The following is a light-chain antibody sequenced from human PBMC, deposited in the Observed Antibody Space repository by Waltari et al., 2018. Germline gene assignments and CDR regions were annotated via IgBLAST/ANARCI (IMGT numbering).Light chain of an antibody. Sequence: EIVMTQSPPTLSVSPGERDTLSCRASQSIGSRLAWYQQKRGQAPRLLIYDISTRATGIPARFSGSGSGTEFTLTISSLQSEDSATYYCHQYSASHTFGQGTELEI. CDR2: DIS. J-gene: IGKJ2*01. CDR1: QSIGSR. V-gene: IGKV3-15*01. CDR3: HQYSASHT.